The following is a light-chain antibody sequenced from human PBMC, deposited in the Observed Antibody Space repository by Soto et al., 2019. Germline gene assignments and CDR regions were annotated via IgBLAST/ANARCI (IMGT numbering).Light chain of an antibody. Sequence: QSVLTQPPSVSGSPGQSVTISCTGTSSDVGSYNRVSRYKQPPGAAPKLVIYEVIHRPSGVPDRFSGSKSGNTASLTISGLQAEDEADFYCYSYTSSSTYVFGTGTKVTVL. J-gene: IGLJ1*01. CDR3: YSYTSSSTYV. V-gene: IGLV2-18*02. CDR2: EVI. CDR1: SSDVGSYNR.